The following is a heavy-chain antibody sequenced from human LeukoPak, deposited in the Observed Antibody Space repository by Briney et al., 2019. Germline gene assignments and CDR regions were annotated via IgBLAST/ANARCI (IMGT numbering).Heavy chain of an antibody. CDR1: GYTFTSYY. D-gene: IGHD4-17*01. V-gene: IGHV1-46*01. CDR3: ARDPLHYGDYVDWDY. CDR2: INPSGGST. J-gene: IGHJ4*02. Sequence: GASVKVSCKASGYTFTSYYLHWVRQAPGQGLEWMGIINPSGGSTTYAQKFQGRVTMTRDMSTSTVYMELSSLRFEDTAVYYCARDPLHYGDYVDWDYWGQGTLVTVSS.